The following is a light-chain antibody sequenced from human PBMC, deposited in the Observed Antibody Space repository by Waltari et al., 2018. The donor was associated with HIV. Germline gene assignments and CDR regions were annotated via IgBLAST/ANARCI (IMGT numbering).Light chain of an antibody. V-gene: IGLV2-14*01. CDR1: SSDVGGYNY. J-gene: IGLJ2*01. Sequence: QSALTQPASVSGSPGQSITISCTGTSSDVGGYNYVSWYQQHPGKAPKLMMYGVSNRPSGFSNRFSGSTSGNTASLTISGLQAEDEADYYCSSYTSSSVVFGGGTKLTVL. CDR3: SSYTSSSVV. CDR2: GVS.